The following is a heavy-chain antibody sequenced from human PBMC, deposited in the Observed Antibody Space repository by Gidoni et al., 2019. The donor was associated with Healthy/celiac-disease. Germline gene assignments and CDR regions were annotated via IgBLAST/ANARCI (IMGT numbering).Heavy chain of an antibody. J-gene: IGHJ4*02. D-gene: IGHD6-19*01. Sequence: EVQLVEAGGGLVQPGGSLRLPCAAFGFTVGSNYMSWVRPAPGKGLEWVSVIYSGGSTYYADAVKGRCTISRDNSKNTLYLQMNSLRAEDTAVYYCARMGGKRMAVVGSFDYWGQGTLVTVSS. V-gene: IGHV3-66*01. CDR1: GFTVGSNY. CDR3: ARMGGKRMAVVGSFDY. CDR2: IYSGGST.